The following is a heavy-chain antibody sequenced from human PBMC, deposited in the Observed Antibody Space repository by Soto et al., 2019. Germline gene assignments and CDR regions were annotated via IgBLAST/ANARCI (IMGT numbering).Heavy chain of an antibody. CDR3: ARALGGMIVATMGVFDY. CDR1: GFTVGSNY. CDR2: IYSGGST. J-gene: IGHJ4*02. Sequence: EVQLVESGGGLVQPGGSLRLSCAASGFTVGSNYMSWVRQAPGKGLEWVSVIYSGGSTYYADSVKGRFTISRDNSKNTLYLQMNSLRAEDTAVYYCARALGGMIVATMGVFDYWGQGTLVTVSS. D-gene: IGHD5-12*01. V-gene: IGHV3-66*01.